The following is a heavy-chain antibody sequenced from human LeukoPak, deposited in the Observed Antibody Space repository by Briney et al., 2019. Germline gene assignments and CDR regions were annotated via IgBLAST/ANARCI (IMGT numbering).Heavy chain of an antibody. CDR1: GIAFSSYA. CDR2: ISGSGGNT. J-gene: IGHJ4*02. CDR3: AKHYSSSWHYFDY. Sequence: PGGSLRLPCAASGIAFSSYAMSWVRQAPGKGLEWVSAISGSGGNTYYAGSVKGRFTISRDNSKNTLYLQMNSLRAEDTALYYCAKHYSSSWHYFDYWGQGTLVTVSS. D-gene: IGHD6-13*01. V-gene: IGHV3-23*01.